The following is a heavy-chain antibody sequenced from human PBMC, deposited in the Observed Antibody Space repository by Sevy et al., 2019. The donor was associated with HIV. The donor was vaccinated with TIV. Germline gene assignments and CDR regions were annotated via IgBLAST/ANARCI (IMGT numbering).Heavy chain of an antibody. D-gene: IGHD6-13*01. CDR2: ISYDGSNK. J-gene: IGHJ4*02. CDR1: GFTFSSYG. V-gene: IGHV3-30*03. Sequence: VGSLRLSCAASGFTFSSYGMHWVRQAPGKGLEWVAVISYDGSNKYYANSVKGRFTISRDNSKNTLYLQMNSLRAEDTAVYYCALARIAAAGYPFDYWGQGTLVTVSS. CDR3: ALARIAAAGYPFDY.